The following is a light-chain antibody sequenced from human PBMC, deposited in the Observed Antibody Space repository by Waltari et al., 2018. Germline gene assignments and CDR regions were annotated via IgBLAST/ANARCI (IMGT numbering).Light chain of an antibody. CDR2: SND. CDR1: RANLGQEP. CDR3: AAWDDSLNGWV. J-gene: IGLJ3*02. Sequence: SVMTQPPSESGTPGQQASISCSGMRANLGQEPINWYHQGPGRAPKPLIYSNDQRPSGVPDRFSGSKSGTSGSLAISGLQSEDEADYYCAAWDDSLNGWVFGGGTKLTVL. V-gene: IGLV1-44*01.